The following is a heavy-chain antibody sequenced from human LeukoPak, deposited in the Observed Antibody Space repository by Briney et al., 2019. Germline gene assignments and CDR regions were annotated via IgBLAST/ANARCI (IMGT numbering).Heavy chain of an antibody. CDR2: IWYDGSNK. V-gene: IGHV3-33*01. J-gene: IGHJ3*02. CDR1: GFTFSSYG. CDR3: ASVYCSGGSCQRGGYYDSSGYNAFDI. D-gene: IGHD2-15*01. Sequence: PGGSLRLSCAASGFTFSSYGMHWVRKAPGQGLEWEAVIWYDGSNKYYADSVKGRFTISRDNSKNTLYLQMNSLRAEATAVYYCASVYCSGGSCQRGGYYDSSGYNAFDIWGQGTMVTVSS.